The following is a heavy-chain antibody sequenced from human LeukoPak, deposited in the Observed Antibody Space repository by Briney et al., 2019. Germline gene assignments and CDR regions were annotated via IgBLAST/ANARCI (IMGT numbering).Heavy chain of an antibody. CDR1: GGSIGNYY. V-gene: IGHV4-4*07. CDR2: IYASGST. CDR3: ARDFYGDDGHHPFDY. D-gene: IGHD2/OR15-2a*01. J-gene: IGHJ4*02. Sequence: SETLSLTCSVSGGSIGNYYWNWIRQPAGKGLEWIGRIYASGSTNYNPSLKSRVTISMDKSKNHFSLNLKSVTAADTAFYYCARDFYGDDGHHPFDYWGQGIQVTVSS.